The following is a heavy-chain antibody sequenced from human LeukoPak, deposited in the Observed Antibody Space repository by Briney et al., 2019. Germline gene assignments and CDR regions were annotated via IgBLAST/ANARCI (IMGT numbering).Heavy chain of an antibody. D-gene: IGHD4-11*01. CDR3: ASHGLTYSNYFDY. Sequence: GGSLRLSCVASGVTLSNYAMSWVRQAPGKGLEWVANIKQDGSEKYYVDSVKGRFTISRDNAKNSLFLLMNSLRAEDTAVYYCASHGLTYSNYFDYWGQGTLVTVSS. V-gene: IGHV3-7*01. CDR2: IKQDGSEK. CDR1: GVTLSNYA. J-gene: IGHJ4*02.